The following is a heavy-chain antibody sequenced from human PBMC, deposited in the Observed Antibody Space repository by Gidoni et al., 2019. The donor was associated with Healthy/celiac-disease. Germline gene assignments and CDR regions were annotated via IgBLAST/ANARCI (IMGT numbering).Heavy chain of an antibody. CDR3: ARDPQYSSSWYGVSGYYYGMDV. CDR2: ISAYNCNT. CDR1: GYTFTSYG. J-gene: IGHJ6*02. Sequence: QVQLVQSGAEVKKPGASVKVSCKASGYTFTSYGISWVRQAPGQGLEWMGWISAYNCNTNYAQKLQGRVTITTDTSTSTAYMELRSLRSDDTAVYYCARDPQYSSSWYGVSGYYYGMDVWGQGTTVTVS. V-gene: IGHV1-18*01. D-gene: IGHD6-13*01.